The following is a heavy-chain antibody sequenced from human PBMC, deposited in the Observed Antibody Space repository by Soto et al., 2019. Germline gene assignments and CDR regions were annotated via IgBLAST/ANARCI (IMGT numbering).Heavy chain of an antibody. Sequence: PSETLSLTCAVSGGSISSGGYSWSWIRQPPGKGLEWIGYIYHSGSTYYNPSLKSRVTISVDRSKNQFSLKLSSVTAADTAVYYCARDQIAGGPRWFDLSGQGTLVTVSS. CDR2: IYHSGST. J-gene: IGHJ5*02. D-gene: IGHD2-15*01. CDR3: ARDQIAGGPRWFDL. CDR1: GGSISSGGYS. V-gene: IGHV4-30-2*01.